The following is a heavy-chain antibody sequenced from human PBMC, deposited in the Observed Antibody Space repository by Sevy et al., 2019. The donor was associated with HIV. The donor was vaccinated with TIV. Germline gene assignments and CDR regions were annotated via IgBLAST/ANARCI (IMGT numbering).Heavy chain of an antibody. V-gene: IGHV1-46*01. Sequence: ASVKVSCKASGYTFTSYYMLWVRQAPGQGLEWMGIINPSGGRTTYAQNFQGRVTMTRDTSTSTVYMELSSLRSEDTAVYYCARDHSRQQLDYFDYWGQGTLVTVSS. CDR3: ARDHSRQQLDYFDY. J-gene: IGHJ4*02. D-gene: IGHD6-13*01. CDR1: GYTFTSYY. CDR2: INPSGGRT.